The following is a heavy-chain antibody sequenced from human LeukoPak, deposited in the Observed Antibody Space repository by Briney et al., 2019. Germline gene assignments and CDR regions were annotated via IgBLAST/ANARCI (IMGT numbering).Heavy chain of an antibody. CDR1: GFTFSSYS. Sequence: GGSLRLSCAASGFTFSSYSMNWVRQAPGKGLEWVSSVSSSGIYIYYADSVKGRFTISRDNAKNSLYLQMNSLRAEDTAVYYCARVMEGSGSYYNDDAFDIWGQGTMVTVSS. CDR2: VSSSGIYI. J-gene: IGHJ3*02. CDR3: ARVMEGSGSYYNDDAFDI. D-gene: IGHD3-10*01. V-gene: IGHV3-21*01.